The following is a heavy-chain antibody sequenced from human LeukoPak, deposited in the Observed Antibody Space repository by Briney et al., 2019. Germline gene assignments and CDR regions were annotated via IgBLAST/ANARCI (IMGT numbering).Heavy chain of an antibody. J-gene: IGHJ4*02. V-gene: IGHV4-61*02. D-gene: IGHD3-16*01. CDR1: GGSISSGSYF. CDR2: INTSGST. CDR3: ARRGEF. Sequence: PSETLSLTCTVSGGSISSGSYFWSWIRQPAGKGLEWIGRINTSGSTNYNPSLKSRVTMSVDTPKNQFSLKLNSVTAADTAVYYCARRGEFWGQGILVTVSS.